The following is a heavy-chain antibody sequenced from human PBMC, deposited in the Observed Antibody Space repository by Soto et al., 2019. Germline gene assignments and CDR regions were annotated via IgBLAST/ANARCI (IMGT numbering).Heavy chain of an antibody. D-gene: IGHD2-15*01. CDR3: ASVAVTPGSWFEP. CDR2: IYYSGST. CDR1: GGSFSGYY. V-gene: IGHV4-59*01. Sequence: SETLSLTCGVYGGSFSGYYWSWIRQPPGKGLEWIGYIYYSGSTNYNPSLKSRVTISVDTSKNQFSLKLSSVTAADTAVYYCASVAVTPGSWFEPWGQGTLVTVSS. J-gene: IGHJ5*02.